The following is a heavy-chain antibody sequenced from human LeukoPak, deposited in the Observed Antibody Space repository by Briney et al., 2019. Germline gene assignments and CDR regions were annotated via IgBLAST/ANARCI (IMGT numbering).Heavy chain of an antibody. CDR2: ISVYNGNT. Sequence: ASVKVSCKASGYTFTNYGISWVRQAPGQGLEWMGWISVYNGNTNYAQKLQGRVTMTTDTSTSTAYMELRSLRSDDTAVYYCARDRSSGWYRYFDYWGQGTLVTVSS. V-gene: IGHV1-18*01. CDR3: ARDRSSGWYRYFDY. J-gene: IGHJ4*02. D-gene: IGHD6-19*01. CDR1: GYTFTNYG.